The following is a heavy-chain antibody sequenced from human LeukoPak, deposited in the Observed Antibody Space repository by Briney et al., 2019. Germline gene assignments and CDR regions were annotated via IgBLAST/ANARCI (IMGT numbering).Heavy chain of an antibody. D-gene: IGHD3/OR15-3a*01. J-gene: IGHJ4*02. CDR2: INHSGST. V-gene: IGHV4-34*01. Sequence: RWVRPPPGKGVGWIGEINHSGSTNYNPSLKGRVTISVDTSKNQFSLKLSSVTAADTAVYYCARGPYLGTGYYYWGQGTLVTVSS. CDR3: ARGPYLGTGYYY.